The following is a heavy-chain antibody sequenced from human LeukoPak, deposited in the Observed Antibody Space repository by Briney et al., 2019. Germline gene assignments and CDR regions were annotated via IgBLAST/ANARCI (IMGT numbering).Heavy chain of an antibody. CDR3: ARDGAWYCSSTSCPTNYYYMDV. CDR2: IIPIFGTA. CDR1: GGTFSSYA. Sequence: SVKVSCKASGGTFSSYAISWVRQAPGQGLEWMGGIIPIFGTANYAQKFQGRVTITADESTSTAYMELSSLRSEDTAVYYCARDGAWYCSSTSCPTNYYYMDVWGKGTTVTVSS. D-gene: IGHD2-2*01. V-gene: IGHV1-69*01. J-gene: IGHJ6*03.